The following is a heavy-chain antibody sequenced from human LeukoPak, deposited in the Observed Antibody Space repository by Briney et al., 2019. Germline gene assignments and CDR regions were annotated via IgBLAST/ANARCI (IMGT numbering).Heavy chain of an antibody. J-gene: IGHJ4*02. Sequence: SETLSLTCTVSGGSISSSSYSWDWIRQPPGKGLEWIGSIYYSGGTYYIPSLKGRNTISVDTSKNQFSLKLTSVTAADTAVYYCARARGTEAIDYWSQGTPVTVSS. V-gene: IGHV4-39*01. CDR1: GGSISSSSYS. CDR2: IYYSGGT. D-gene: IGHD6-25*01. CDR3: ARARGTEAIDY.